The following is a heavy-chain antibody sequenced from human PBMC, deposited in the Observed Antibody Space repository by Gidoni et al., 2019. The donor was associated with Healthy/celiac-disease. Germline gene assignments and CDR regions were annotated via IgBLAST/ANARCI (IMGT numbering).Heavy chain of an antibody. V-gene: IGHV4-38-2*02. CDR2: IYHSGST. J-gene: IGHJ3*01. Sequence: QVQLQESGPGLVKPSETLSLTCTVSGYPISSGYYWGWIRQPPGKGLEWIGSIYHSGSTYYNPSLKSRVTISVDTSKNQFSLKLSSVTAADTAVYYCARDTDGTDTWGQGTMVTVSS. CDR1: GYPISSGYY. CDR3: ARDTDGTDT. D-gene: IGHD1-1*01.